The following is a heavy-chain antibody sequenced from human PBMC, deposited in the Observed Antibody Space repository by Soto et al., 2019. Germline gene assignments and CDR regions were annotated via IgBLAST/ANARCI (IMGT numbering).Heavy chain of an antibody. CDR3: ARAGATGYSLDAFDY. CDR2: IKQDGSEK. V-gene: IGHV3-7*04. Sequence: PGGSLRLSCAASGFTFSSYWMSWVRQAPGKGLEWVANIKQDGSEKYYVDSVKGRFTISRDNAKNSLYLQMNSLRAEETAVYYCARAGATGYSLDAFDYWGQGTMVTVSS. CDR1: GFTFSSYW. J-gene: IGHJ3*01. D-gene: IGHD3-9*01.